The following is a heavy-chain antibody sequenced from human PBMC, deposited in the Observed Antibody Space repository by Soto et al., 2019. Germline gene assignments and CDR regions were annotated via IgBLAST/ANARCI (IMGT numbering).Heavy chain of an antibody. J-gene: IGHJ4*02. V-gene: IGHV3-23*01. D-gene: IGHD3-16*02. Sequence: SLRLSCVASGFSFDKYAMAWVRQAPGKGLEWVSHVAAGGGHTYYAESVKGRFTISRDNSKNTLFLQINTLRADDTAIYFCARRTSFLGAFDYWGQGVLVTV. CDR3: ARRTSFLGAFDY. CDR2: VAAGGGHT. CDR1: GFSFDKYA.